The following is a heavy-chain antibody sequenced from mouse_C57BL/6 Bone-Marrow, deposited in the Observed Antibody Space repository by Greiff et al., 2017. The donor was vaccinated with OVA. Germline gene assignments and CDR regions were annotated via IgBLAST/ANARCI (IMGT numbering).Heavy chain of an antibody. CDR2: LDPETGGT. D-gene: IGHD1-1*01. V-gene: IGHV1-15*01. CDR1: GYTFTDYE. CDR3: TRSDYYGSPWFAY. Sequence: VKLQQSGAELVRPGASVTLSCKASGYTFTDYEMHWVKQTPVHGLEWIGALDPETGGTAYNQKFKGKAILTADKSSSTAYMELRSLTSEDSAVYYCTRSDYYGSPWFAYWGQGTLVTVSA. J-gene: IGHJ3*01.